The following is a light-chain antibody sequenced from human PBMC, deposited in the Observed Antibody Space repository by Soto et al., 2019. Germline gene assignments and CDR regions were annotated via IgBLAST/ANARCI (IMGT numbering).Light chain of an antibody. CDR3: TSYTSSTPFYV. V-gene: IGLV2-14*02. Sequence: QSALTQPASVSGSPGQSITISCTGTSSDVGSYNLVSWYQQHPGKAPKLMIYEGSKRPSGVPDRFSGSKSGNTASLTISGLQAEDEADYYCTSYTSSTPFYVFGTGTKVTVL. CDR2: EGS. J-gene: IGLJ1*01. CDR1: SSDVGSYNL.